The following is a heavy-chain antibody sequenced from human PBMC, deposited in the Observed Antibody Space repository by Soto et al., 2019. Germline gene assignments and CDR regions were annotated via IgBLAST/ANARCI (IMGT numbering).Heavy chain of an antibody. V-gene: IGHV4-31*03. Sequence: QVQLQESGPGLVKPSQTLSLTCTVSGGSISSGGYYWSWIRQHPGKGLEWIGYIYYSGSTYYNPSLKSRVTISVDTSKNQFSLKLSSVTAADTTVYYCARRSIAAAGWWFDPWGQGTLVTVSS. CDR1: GGSISSGGYY. D-gene: IGHD6-13*01. J-gene: IGHJ5*02. CDR2: IYYSGST. CDR3: ARRSIAAAGWWFDP.